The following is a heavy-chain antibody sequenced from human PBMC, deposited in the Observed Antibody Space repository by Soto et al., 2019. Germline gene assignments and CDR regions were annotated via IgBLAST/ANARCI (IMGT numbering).Heavy chain of an antibody. CDR2: INHGGST. V-gene: IGHV4-34*02. CDR1: AGSFSGFY. Sequence: LQQWGAGLLKPSETLSLTCGVYAGSFSGFYWTWIRQPPGQGREWIGEINHGGSTNQNPSLKSRLTMSVDTSKNQFSLKLSSVTAADTAVYFCARGDTVTGKNVFDLWGQGTMVTVSS. D-gene: IGHD2-21*02. CDR3: ARGDTVTGKNVFDL. J-gene: IGHJ3*01.